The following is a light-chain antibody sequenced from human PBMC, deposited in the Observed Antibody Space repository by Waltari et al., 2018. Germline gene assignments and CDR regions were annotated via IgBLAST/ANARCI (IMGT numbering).Light chain of an antibody. Sequence: DIVMTQTPVSLPVTPGQSASISCKSSQSLVYTDGKTYFYWYLQKPGQPPQLLIYEISKRLSGVPGRFTGSGSGTDFTLKISRVEAEDVGVYYCMHTKQFPWTFGQGTKVEIK. CDR1: QSLVYTDGKTY. CDR2: EIS. CDR3: MHTKQFPWT. V-gene: IGKV2D-29*01. J-gene: IGKJ1*01.